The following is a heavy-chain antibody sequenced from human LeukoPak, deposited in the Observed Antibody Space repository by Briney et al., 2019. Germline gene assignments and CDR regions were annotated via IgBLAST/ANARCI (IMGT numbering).Heavy chain of an antibody. D-gene: IGHD3-10*01. CDR2: ISSGGTYE. Sequence: GGSLRLSCAASGFTFSNYAMHWVGQAPGKGLDWVSLISSGGTYEYYADSVKGRFTISRDNSKNTLYLQLNSLRAEDTAVYYCARDSTYYYDSGSSGPHYFDDWGQGTLVTVSS. CDR3: ARDSTYYYDSGSSGPHYFDD. CDR1: GFTFSNYA. J-gene: IGHJ4*02. V-gene: IGHV3-30*01.